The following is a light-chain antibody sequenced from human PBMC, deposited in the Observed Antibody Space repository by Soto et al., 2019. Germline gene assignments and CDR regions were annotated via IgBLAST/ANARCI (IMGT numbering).Light chain of an antibody. Sequence: QSALTQPPSVSGSPGQSVTISCTGTSSDVGNYNRVSWYQQPPGTAPKLMIYEVTNRPSGVPIRFSGFKSGNTASLTISGLQAEDEADYYCTSYTSSRTWVFGGGTKVTVL. V-gene: IGLV2-18*02. CDR1: SSDVGNYNR. CDR3: TSYTSSRTWV. J-gene: IGLJ3*02. CDR2: EVT.